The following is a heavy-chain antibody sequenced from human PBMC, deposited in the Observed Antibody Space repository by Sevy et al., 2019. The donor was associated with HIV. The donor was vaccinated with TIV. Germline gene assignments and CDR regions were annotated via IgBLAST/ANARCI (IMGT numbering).Heavy chain of an antibody. CDR1: GFTFSSYA. J-gene: IGHJ4*02. V-gene: IGHV3-30-3*01. CDR2: ISYDGSNK. D-gene: IGHD2-2*01. Sequence: GGSLRLSCAASGFTFSSYAMHWVRQAPGKGLEWVAVISYDGSNKYYADSVKGRFTISRDNSKNTLYLQMNSLRAEDTAVHYCARDRRFVVVPAALDYWGQGTLVTVSS. CDR3: ARDRRFVVVPAALDY.